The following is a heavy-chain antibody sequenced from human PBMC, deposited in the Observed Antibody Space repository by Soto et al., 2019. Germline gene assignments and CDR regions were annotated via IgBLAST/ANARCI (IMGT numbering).Heavy chain of an antibody. CDR1: GGTFSSYA. CDR2: IIPIFGTA. J-gene: IGHJ4*02. D-gene: IGHD3-10*01. V-gene: IGHV1-69*13. Sequence: ASVKVSCKASGGTFSSYAISWVRQAPGQGLEWMGGIIPIFGTANYAQKFQGRVTITADESTSTAYMELSSLRSEDTAVYYCATYYYGSGSYYGVDYWGQGTLVTVSS. CDR3: ATYYYGSGSYYGVDY.